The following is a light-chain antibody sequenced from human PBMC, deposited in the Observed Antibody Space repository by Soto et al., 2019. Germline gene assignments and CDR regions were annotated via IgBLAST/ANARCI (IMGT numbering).Light chain of an antibody. J-gene: IGLJ1*01. V-gene: IGLV2-23*02. CDR3: CSYAGSSTQGYV. CDR1: SSDVGSYNL. Sequence: QSALTQPASVSGSPGQSITISCTGTSSDVGSYNLVSWYQQHPGKAPKLMIYEVSKRPSGVSNRFSGSKSGNTASLTISGLQAEDEADYSCCSYAGSSTQGYVFGTGTKLTVL. CDR2: EVS.